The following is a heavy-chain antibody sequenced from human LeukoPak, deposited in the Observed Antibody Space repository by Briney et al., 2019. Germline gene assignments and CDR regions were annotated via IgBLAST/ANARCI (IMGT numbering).Heavy chain of an antibody. J-gene: IGHJ3*02. CDR2: IYYSGST. V-gene: IGHV4-59*01. Sequence: PSETLSLTCTVSGGSISSYYWSWIRQPPGKGLEWIGYIYYSGSTNYNPSLKSRVTISVDTSKNQFSLKLSSVTAADTAVYYCASYLRGEAFGIWGQGTMVTVSS. CDR1: GGSISSYY. CDR3: ASYLRGEAFGI. D-gene: IGHD3-16*01.